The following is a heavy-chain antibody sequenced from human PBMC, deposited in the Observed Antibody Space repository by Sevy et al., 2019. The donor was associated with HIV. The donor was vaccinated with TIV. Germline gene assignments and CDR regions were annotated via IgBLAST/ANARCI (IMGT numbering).Heavy chain of an antibody. Sequence: GGFLRLSCAASGFTFSSYAMSWVRQAPGKGLEWVSAISHSGDGTYYADSVKDRFTISRDNSKNTLYLEMNSLRAEDTAVYDCAKGTLVVPTVIYYYYGMSVWGQGTTVTVSS. CDR3: AKGTLVVPTVIYYYYGMSV. J-gene: IGHJ6*02. CDR2: ISHSGDGT. D-gene: IGHD2-2*02. V-gene: IGHV3-23*01. CDR1: GFTFSSYA.